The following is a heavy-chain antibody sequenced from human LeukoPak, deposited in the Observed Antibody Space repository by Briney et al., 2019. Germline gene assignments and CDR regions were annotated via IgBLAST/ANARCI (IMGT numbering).Heavy chain of an antibody. D-gene: IGHD1-26*01. CDR1: GYTFTGYY. J-gene: IGHJ6*02. CDR3: ARALTVGSYNYDGMDV. Sequence: GASVKVSCKASGYTFTGYYMHWVRQAPGQGLEWMGWINPNSGGTNYAQKFQGRVTMTRDTSISTAYMELSRLRSDDTAVYYCARALTVGSYNYDGMDVWGQGTTVTVSS. CDR2: INPNSGGT. V-gene: IGHV1-2*02.